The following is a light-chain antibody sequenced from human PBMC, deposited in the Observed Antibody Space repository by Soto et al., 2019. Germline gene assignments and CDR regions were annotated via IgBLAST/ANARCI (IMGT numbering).Light chain of an antibody. J-gene: IGKJ1*01. CDR2: KAS. CDR3: QHYNSYSEA. V-gene: IGKV1-5*03. CDR1: QTISSW. Sequence: DIQMTQSPSTLSGSVGDRVTITCRASQTISSWLAWYQQKPGKAPKLLIYKASTLKSGVPSRFSGSGSGTKFTLTISSLQPDDFGTYYCQHYNSYSEAFGQGTKVNIK.